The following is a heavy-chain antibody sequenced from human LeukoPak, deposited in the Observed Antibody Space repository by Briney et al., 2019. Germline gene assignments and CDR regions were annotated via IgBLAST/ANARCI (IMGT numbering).Heavy chain of an antibody. Sequence: SGTLSLTCTVSGGSISSYYWSWIRQPPGKGLEWIGYIYYSGSTNYNPSLKSRVTISVDTSKNQFSLKLSSVTAADTAVYYCATNREYSSSWYLNWGQGTLVTVSS. J-gene: IGHJ4*02. CDR1: GGSISSYY. D-gene: IGHD6-13*01. CDR2: IYYSGST. CDR3: ATNREYSSSWYLN. V-gene: IGHV4-59*01.